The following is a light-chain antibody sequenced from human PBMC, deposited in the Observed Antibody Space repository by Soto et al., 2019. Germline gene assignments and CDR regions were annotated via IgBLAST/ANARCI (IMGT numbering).Light chain of an antibody. CDR1: QSISRW. V-gene: IGKV1-5*03. Sequence: DIQMTQSPFTLSASVGDRVTITCRASQSISRWLAWYQQKPGKAPKLLIYRASSLESGVPSRFSGSGSGTESTLTISRLQSDDYKTYYCQQYQTWTFGQGTTVEI. CDR2: RAS. CDR3: QQYQTWT. J-gene: IGKJ1*01.